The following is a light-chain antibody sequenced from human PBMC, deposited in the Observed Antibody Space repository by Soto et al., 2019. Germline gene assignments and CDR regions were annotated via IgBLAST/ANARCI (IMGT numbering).Light chain of an antibody. CDR2: DVS. Sequence: QSALTQPASVSGSPGQSITISCTGSSSDVGGYDFVSWYQHHPGKAPKLIIYDVSDRPLGVSNRFSGSKSGNTASLTISGLQAEDEADYYCSSYTRSNTLLFGGGTKLTV. CDR1: SSDVGGYDF. J-gene: IGLJ2*01. CDR3: SSYTRSNTLL. V-gene: IGLV2-14*03.